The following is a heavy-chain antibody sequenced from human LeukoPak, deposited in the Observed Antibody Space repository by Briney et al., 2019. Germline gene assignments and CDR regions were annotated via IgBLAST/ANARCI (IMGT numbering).Heavy chain of an antibody. D-gene: IGHD3-22*01. V-gene: IGHV1-18*01. CDR3: ARSLYDSSGSTESFDY. CDR2: ISAYNGNT. Sequence: GASVKVSCKASGYTXTSYGISGVRQAPGQGLEWMGCISAYNGNTNYAQKLQGRVTMTTDTSTSTAYMELRSLRSDDTAVYYCARSLYDSSGSTESFDYWGQGTLVTVSS. J-gene: IGHJ4*02. CDR1: GYTXTSYG.